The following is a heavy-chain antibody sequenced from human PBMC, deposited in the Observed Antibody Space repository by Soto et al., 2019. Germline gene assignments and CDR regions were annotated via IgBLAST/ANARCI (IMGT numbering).Heavy chain of an antibody. CDR3: TTATYDYGGYGAWVGFDY. V-gene: IGHV3-15*01. D-gene: IGHD4-17*01. J-gene: IGHJ4*02. CDR1: GFTFSNAW. Sequence: EVQLVESGGGLVKPGGSLRLSCAASGFTFSNAWMSWVRQAPGKGLEWVGRIKSKTDGGTTDYAAPVKGRFTISRDDSKNTLYLQMNSLKTEDTAVYYCTTATYDYGGYGAWVGFDYWGQGTLVTVSS. CDR2: IKSKTDGGTT.